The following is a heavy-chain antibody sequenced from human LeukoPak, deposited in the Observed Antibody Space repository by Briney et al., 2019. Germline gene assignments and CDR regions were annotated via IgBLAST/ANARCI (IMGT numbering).Heavy chain of an antibody. CDR1: GFTFCDYA. J-gene: IGHJ4*02. Sequence: GGSLRLSCTASGFTFCDYAMSWVRQAPGKGLEWVGFIRSKAYGGTTEYAASVKGRFTISRDDSKSIAYLQMNSLKTEDTAVYYCTRAMEDYGDYTDYWGQGTLVTVSS. D-gene: IGHD4-17*01. CDR2: IRSKAYGGTT. CDR3: TRAMEDYGDYTDY. V-gene: IGHV3-49*04.